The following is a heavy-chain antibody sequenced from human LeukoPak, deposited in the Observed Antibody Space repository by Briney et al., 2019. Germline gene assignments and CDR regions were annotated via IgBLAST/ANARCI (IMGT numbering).Heavy chain of an antibody. J-gene: IGHJ5*02. CDR2: IYYSGST. CDR3: ARGRGDHFWSGSINWFDP. D-gene: IGHD3-3*02. Sequence: RAAETLSLTCTVSGGSISSYFWSWIRQPPGKGLEWIGYIYYSGSTNYNPSLKNRVTISVDTSKNQFSLKLSSVTAADPALYYCARGRGDHFWSGSINWFDPWGQGTLVTVSS. V-gene: IGHV4-59*01. CDR1: GGSISSYF.